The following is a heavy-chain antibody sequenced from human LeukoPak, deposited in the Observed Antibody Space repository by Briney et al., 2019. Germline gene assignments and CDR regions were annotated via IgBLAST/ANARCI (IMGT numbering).Heavy chain of an antibody. CDR3: AALYYYDSRGYSRHGAFDI. V-gene: IGHV4-31*03. CDR1: GGSISSGGYY. D-gene: IGHD3-22*01. J-gene: IGHJ3*02. CDR2: IYYSGST. Sequence: SQTLSLTCTVSGGSISSGGYYWSSFRQHPGKGREWIGYIYYSGSTYYNPSLKSRVTISVDTSKSQLSLKLSSVTAADTAVYYCAALYYYDSRGYSRHGAFDIWGQGTMVTVSS.